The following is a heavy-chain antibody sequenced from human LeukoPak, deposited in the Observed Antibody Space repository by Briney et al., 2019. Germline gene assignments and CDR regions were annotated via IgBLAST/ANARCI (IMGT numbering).Heavy chain of an antibody. CDR2: IKQDGSEK. CDR3: ARSPFLGSYYMDV. V-gene: IGHV3-7*01. D-gene: IGHD2/OR15-2a*01. CDR1: GFTFSSYW. J-gene: IGHJ6*03. Sequence: GGSLRLSCAASGFTFSSYWMSWVRQAPGKGLEWVAIIKQDGSEKCYVDSVKGRFTISRDNAKNSLYLQMNSLRAEDTAVYYCARSPFLGSYYMDVWGKGTTVTVSS.